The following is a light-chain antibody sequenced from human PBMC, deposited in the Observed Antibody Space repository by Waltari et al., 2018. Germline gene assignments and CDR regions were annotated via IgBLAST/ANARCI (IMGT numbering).Light chain of an antibody. CDR3: QQYYSTPPIT. CDR2: WAS. CDR1: QSVLYSSTNKNY. Sequence: IVLTQSPDYLAVSLGERPTINCKSSQSVLYSSTNKNYLAWYQQKPGQPPKLLIYWASTRESGVPDRFSGSGSGADFTLTISSLQAEDVAVYYCQQYYSTPPITFGQGTRLEIK. J-gene: IGKJ5*01. V-gene: IGKV4-1*01.